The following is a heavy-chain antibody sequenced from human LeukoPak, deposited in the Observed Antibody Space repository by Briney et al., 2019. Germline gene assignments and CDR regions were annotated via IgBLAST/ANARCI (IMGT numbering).Heavy chain of an antibody. V-gene: IGHV4-39*07. D-gene: IGHD3-10*01. CDR1: DGAIRSSTNY. CDR3: ARSELLWFGGVNSGFDY. CDR2: LYFRGIT. J-gene: IGHJ4*02. Sequence: SETLSLTCTVSDGAIRSSTNYWGWIRQSPGKGLEWIGSLYFRGITYYNPSLTSRVTISVDTSKNQFSLKLSSVTAADTAVYYCARSELLWFGGVNSGFDYWGPGTLVTVSS.